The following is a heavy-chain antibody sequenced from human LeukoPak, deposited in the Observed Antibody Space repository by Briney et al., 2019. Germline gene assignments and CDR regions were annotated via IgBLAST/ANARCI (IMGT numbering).Heavy chain of an antibody. Sequence: AGGSLRPSCGDSGFTFSRYAMSWVRQAPGKGLEWVSAISGSGGSTYYADSVKGRFTISRDNARDTLYLKMNSLTAEDTAVYYCAKGDLAAAGYDAFDNWGQGTMVTVSS. D-gene: IGHD6-13*01. J-gene: IGHJ3*02. CDR1: GFTFSRYA. CDR3: AKGDLAAAGYDAFDN. CDR2: ISGSGGST. V-gene: IGHV3-23*01.